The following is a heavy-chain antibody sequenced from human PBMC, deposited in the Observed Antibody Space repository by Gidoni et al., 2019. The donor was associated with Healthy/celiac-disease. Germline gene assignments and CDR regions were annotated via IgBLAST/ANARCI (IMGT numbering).Heavy chain of an antibody. CDR1: GFTFSDHY. J-gene: IGHJ4*02. CDR2: TRNKANSYTT. Sequence: EVQLVESGGGLVQPGGSLRLSCAASGFTFSDHYMDWVRQAPGKGMEWVGRTRNKANSYTTEYAASVKGRFTISRDDSKNSLYLQMNSLKTEDTAVYYCARPHSGSYYYFDYWGQGTLVTVSS. CDR3: ARPHSGSYYYFDY. D-gene: IGHD1-26*01. V-gene: IGHV3-72*01.